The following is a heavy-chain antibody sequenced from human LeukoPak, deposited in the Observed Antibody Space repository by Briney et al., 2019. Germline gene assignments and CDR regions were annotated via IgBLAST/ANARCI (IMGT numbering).Heavy chain of an antibody. J-gene: IGHJ4*02. V-gene: IGHV3-74*01. Sequence: PGGSLRLSCAASGFTFSTYCMHWVRQAPGKGPMWVSRICPDGTVTNYADSVMARFIISRDNARNTVYLQMNSLRVEDTAVYYCVRDFRSADYWGQGTLVTVSS. CDR1: GFTFSTYC. CDR2: ICPDGTVT. CDR3: VRDFRSADY.